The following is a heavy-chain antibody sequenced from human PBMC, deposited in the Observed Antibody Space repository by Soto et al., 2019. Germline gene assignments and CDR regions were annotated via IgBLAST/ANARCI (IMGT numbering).Heavy chain of an antibody. CDR3: AKPKSYYYYCTDV. V-gene: IGHV4-39*01. CDR1: GVSISSSSDY. Sequence: QLQLQESGPGLVKPSETLSLTCTVSGVSISSSSDYWGWMRQPPGKGLEWIGSIYYSGSTYYNPSLDSPVTLSVDTSKGEFPLNLSAVAASATAVYYCAKPKSYYYYCTDVWGKDTTVTVFS. CDR2: IYYSGST. J-gene: IGHJ6*03.